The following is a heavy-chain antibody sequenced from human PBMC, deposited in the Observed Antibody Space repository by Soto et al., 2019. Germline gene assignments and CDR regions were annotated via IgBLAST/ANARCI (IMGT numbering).Heavy chain of an antibody. CDR1: GFTFSSYG. D-gene: IGHD4-17*01. CDR2: ISYDGSNK. V-gene: IGHV3-30*18. Sequence: GGSLRLSCAASGFTFSSYGMHWVRQAPGKGLEWVAVISYDGSNKYYADSVKGRFTISRDNPKNTLYLQMNSLRAEDTAVYYCAKDGPTVSFDYWGQGTLVTVSS. J-gene: IGHJ4*02. CDR3: AKDGPTVSFDY.